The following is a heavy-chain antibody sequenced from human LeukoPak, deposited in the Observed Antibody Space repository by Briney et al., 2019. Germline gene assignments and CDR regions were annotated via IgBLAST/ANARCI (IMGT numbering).Heavy chain of an antibody. V-gene: IGHV3-23*01. CDR3: AKPHDSSGYYDY. Sequence: GGSLRLSCAASGFSFGISSISWVRHAPGKGMEWVSSITGGGAGTYYAVSVKGRFIISRDNSKNTLYLQMNSLRAEDTAVYYCAKPHDSSGYYDYWGQGTLVTVSS. J-gene: IGHJ4*02. CDR2: ITGGGAGT. D-gene: IGHD3-22*01. CDR1: GFSFGISS.